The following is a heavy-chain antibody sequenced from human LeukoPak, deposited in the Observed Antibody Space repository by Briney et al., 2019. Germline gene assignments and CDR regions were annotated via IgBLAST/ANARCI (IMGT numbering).Heavy chain of an antibody. CDR2: IKSKTDGGTT. J-gene: IGHJ4*02. V-gene: IGHV3-15*01. D-gene: IGHD1-20*01. Sequence: GGSLRLSCAASGFSFSNAWMSWVRQAPGKGLEWVGRIKSKTDGGTTDYGAPVKGRFTISRDDSKNTLYLQMNSLRTEDTAVYYCTPVVGIPGTTDRDYWGQGSLVTVSS. CDR3: TPVVGIPGTTDRDY. CDR1: GFSFSNAW.